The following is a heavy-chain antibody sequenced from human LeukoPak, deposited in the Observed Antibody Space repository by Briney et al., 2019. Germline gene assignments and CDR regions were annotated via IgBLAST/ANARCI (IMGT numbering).Heavy chain of an antibody. V-gene: IGHV3-49*04. J-gene: IGHJ4*02. CDR1: GFTFGDYA. CDR2: IRSKAYGGTT. CDR3: TTGRGSLSDY. Sequence: PGGSLRLSCTASGFTFGDYAMSWVRQAPGKGLEWVGFIRSKAYGGTTEYAASVRGRFTISRDDSKNIAHLQMNSLKTEDTAVYYCTTGRGSLSDYWGQGTLVTVSS. D-gene: IGHD3-10*01.